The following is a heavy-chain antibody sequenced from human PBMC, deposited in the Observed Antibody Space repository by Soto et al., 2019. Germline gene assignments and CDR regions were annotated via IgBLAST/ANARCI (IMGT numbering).Heavy chain of an antibody. D-gene: IGHD1-1*01. CDR3: AGQTGTRPYYYYYYGMDV. Sequence: NPSETLSLTCTVSGGSISSYYWSWIRQPAGKGLEWIGRIYTSGSTNYNPSLKSRVTMSVDTSKNQFSLKLSSVTAADTAVYYCAGQTGTRPYYYYYYGMDVWGQGTTVTVSS. J-gene: IGHJ6*02. CDR2: IYTSGST. CDR1: GGSISSYY. V-gene: IGHV4-4*07.